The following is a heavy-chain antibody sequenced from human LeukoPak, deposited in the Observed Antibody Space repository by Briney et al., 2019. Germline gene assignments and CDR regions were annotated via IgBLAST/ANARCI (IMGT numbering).Heavy chain of an antibody. CDR3: AKDYYDSSGYYYPYYFDY. CDR1: GGSISSSSYY. V-gene: IGHV4-39*07. Sequence: SETLSLTCTVSGGSISSSSYYWGWIRQPPGKGLEWIGSIYYSGSTYYNPSLKSRATISVDTSKNQFSLKLSSVTAADTAVYYCAKDYYDSSGYYYPYYFDYWGQGTLVTVSS. D-gene: IGHD3-22*01. CDR2: IYYSGST. J-gene: IGHJ4*02.